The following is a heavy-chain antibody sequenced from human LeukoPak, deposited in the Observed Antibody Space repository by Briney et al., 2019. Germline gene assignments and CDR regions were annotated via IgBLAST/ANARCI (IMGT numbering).Heavy chain of an antibody. CDR1: GFAFSGFA. D-gene: IGHD4-17*01. CDR3: ARGRGGDYVPSRFDN. J-gene: IGHJ4*02. V-gene: IGHV3-23*01. CDR2: VSGSGGIT. Sequence: GGSLRLSCSASGFAFSGFAMGWVRQAPGKGLEWVSSVSGSGGITYYADSVEGRFTISRDNSKNTLYLQMSSLGVYDTALYYCARGRGGDYVPSRFDNWGQGTLVTVSS.